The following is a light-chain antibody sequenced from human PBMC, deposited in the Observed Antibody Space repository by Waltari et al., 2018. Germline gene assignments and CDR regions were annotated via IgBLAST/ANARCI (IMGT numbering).Light chain of an antibody. CDR1: QSVRTN. Sequence: EIVMTQSPATLSVSPGETVTLSCRASQSVRTNLGWYQQRPGQPPRRLIYGASTRAISIPARFIGSGSGTEFTLTISSLQSEDVGVYYCQQYNIWAPDTFGQGTKLEIK. CDR3: QQYNIWAPDT. V-gene: IGKV3-15*01. J-gene: IGKJ2*01. CDR2: GAS.